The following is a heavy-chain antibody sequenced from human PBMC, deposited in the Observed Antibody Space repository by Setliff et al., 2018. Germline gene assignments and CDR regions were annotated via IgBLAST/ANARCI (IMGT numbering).Heavy chain of an antibody. Sequence: GASVKVSCKASGYTFRQSIVSWVRQAPGQGLEWLGWIGVYSGNTYSAQRFQGRVSLTTDESTNTAYLELRGLRSDDTAVYYYMRLVRFCSRTVCQRTSGDEAWGQGTLVTVSS. CDR3: MRLVRFCSRTVCQRTSGDEA. CDR2: IGVYSGNT. V-gene: IGHV1-18*01. J-gene: IGHJ5*02. CDR1: GYTFRQSI. D-gene: IGHD3-3*01.